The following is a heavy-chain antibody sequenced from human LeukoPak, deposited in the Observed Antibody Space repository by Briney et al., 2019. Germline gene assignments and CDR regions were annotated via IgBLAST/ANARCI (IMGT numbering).Heavy chain of an antibody. Sequence: TSETLSLTCAVSGYSISSSNWWGWIRQPPGKGLEWIGYIYYDGNTYYNPSLKSRVAMSVDTSKNQFSLKLSSVTAADTAVYYCARMAYSSGWDEDYWGQGTLVTVSS. CDR1: GYSISSSNW. D-gene: IGHD6-19*01. V-gene: IGHV4-28*01. CDR3: ARMAYSSGWDEDY. J-gene: IGHJ4*02. CDR2: IYYDGNT.